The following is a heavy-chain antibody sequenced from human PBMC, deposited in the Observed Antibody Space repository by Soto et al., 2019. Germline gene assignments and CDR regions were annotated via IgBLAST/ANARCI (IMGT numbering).Heavy chain of an antibody. D-gene: IGHD1-26*01. CDR2: IIPIFGTA. CDR1: GGTFSSYA. J-gene: IGHJ4*02. V-gene: IGHV1-69*13. CDR3: AVEVGATAAFDY. Sequence: SVKVSCKASGGTFSSYAISWVRQAPGQGLEWMGGIIPIFGTANYAQKFQGRVTITADESTSTAYMELSSLRSEDTAVYYCAVEVGATAAFDYWGQGTLVTVSS.